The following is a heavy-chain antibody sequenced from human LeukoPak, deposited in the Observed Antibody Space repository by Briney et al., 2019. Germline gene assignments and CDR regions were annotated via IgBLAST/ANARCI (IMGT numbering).Heavy chain of an antibody. CDR2: ISRSSAYI. Sequence: GGSLRLSCAASGFTLSSYSMNWVRQAPGKGLEWVSSISRSSAYIYYADSVKGRFTISRDNSKNTLYLQMNSLRAEDTAVYYCAKDEVRGVIIYYYYMDVWGKGTTVTISS. D-gene: IGHD3-10*01. CDR3: AKDEVRGVIIYYYYMDV. V-gene: IGHV3-21*01. J-gene: IGHJ6*03. CDR1: GFTLSSYS.